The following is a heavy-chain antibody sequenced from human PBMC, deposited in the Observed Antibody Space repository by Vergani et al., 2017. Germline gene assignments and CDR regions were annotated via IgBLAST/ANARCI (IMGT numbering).Heavy chain of an antibody. V-gene: IGHV4-61*01. CDR2: IYYSGST. Sequence: QVQLQESGPGLVKPSETLSLTCTVSGGSVSSGSYYWSWIRQPPGKGLEWIGYIYYSGSTNYNPSLKSRVTISVDTSKNQFSLKLSSVTAADTAVYYCARGLDLLAAAGPYYYYYYMDVWGKGTTVTVSS. D-gene: IGHD6-13*01. J-gene: IGHJ6*03. CDR3: ARGLDLLAAAGPYYYYYYMDV. CDR1: GGSVSSGSYY.